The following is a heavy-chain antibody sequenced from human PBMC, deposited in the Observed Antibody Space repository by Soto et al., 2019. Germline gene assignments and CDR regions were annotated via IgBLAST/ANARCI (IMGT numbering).Heavy chain of an antibody. J-gene: IGHJ3*02. V-gene: IGHV1-69*02. Sequence: QVQLVQSGAEVKKPGSSVKVSCKASGGTFSTYTIIWVRQAPGQGLEWMGRILPMLDITNSAQRFQGRVTIAADKYTSTASLALSSLRSEDTAVYYCTLGSWSAETFDIWGRGTMVTVSS. CDR1: GGTFSTYT. CDR2: ILPMLDIT. D-gene: IGHD6-13*01. CDR3: TLGSWSAETFDI.